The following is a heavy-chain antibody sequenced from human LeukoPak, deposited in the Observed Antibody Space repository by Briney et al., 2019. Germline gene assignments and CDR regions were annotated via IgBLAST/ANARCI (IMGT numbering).Heavy chain of an antibody. J-gene: IGHJ4*02. Sequence: GGSLRLSCAASGFSFNSDWMDWVRQAPGKGLEWVSAISGSGGSTYYADSVKGRFTISRDNSKNTLYLQMNSLRAEDTAVYYCAKDRVGNDYWGQGTLVTVSS. V-gene: IGHV3-23*01. CDR2: ISGSGGST. CDR3: AKDRVGNDY. D-gene: IGHD2-15*01. CDR1: GFSFNSDW.